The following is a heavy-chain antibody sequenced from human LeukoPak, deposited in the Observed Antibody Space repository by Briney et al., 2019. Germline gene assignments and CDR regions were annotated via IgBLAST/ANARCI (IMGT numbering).Heavy chain of an antibody. Sequence: PSQTLSLTCTVSGGSISSGDYYWSWIRQPPGKGLEWIGYIYYSGSTYYNPSLKSRVTISVDTSKNQFSLKLSSVTAADTAVYYCAREADTAMVSAFDIWGQGTMVTVSS. J-gene: IGHJ3*02. D-gene: IGHD5-18*01. V-gene: IGHV4-30-4*08. CDR3: AREADTAMVSAFDI. CDR1: GGSISSGDYY. CDR2: IYYSGST.